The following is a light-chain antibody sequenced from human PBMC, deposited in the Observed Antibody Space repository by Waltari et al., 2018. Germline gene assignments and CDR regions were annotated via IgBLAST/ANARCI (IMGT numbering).Light chain of an antibody. J-gene: IGLJ1*01. Sequence: QSALTQPASVSGSPGQTITISCTGTDSDIGSYNFVSWYQPHPGQVPKLLSSGVRNRPPGVSTLFSGSKSCNTASLTISGLQAGDEAYYYCSSYSDSSTLALFGAGTKVTVL. V-gene: IGLV2-14*03. CDR1: DSDIGSYNF. CDR2: GVR. CDR3: SSYSDSSTLAL.